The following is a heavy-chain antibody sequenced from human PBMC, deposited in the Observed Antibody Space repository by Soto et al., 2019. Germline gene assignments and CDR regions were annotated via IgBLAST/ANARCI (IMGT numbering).Heavy chain of an antibody. Sequence: QVQLVQSGAEVKKPGSSVKVSCKDSGGTFSTYSMFWVRQAPGQGLEWMGRIIPMLGVRNYAQRFQDRVTIIADKSTATVHMELSSLRSEDTALYYCTIGSWSGDVFDIWGQGTMFTVSS. CDR1: GGTFSTYS. J-gene: IGHJ3*02. CDR3: TIGSWSGDVFDI. V-gene: IGHV1-69*02. CDR2: IIPMLGVR. D-gene: IGHD2-21*02.